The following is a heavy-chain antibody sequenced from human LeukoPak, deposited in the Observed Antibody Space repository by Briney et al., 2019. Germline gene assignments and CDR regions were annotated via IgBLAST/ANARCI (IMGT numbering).Heavy chain of an antibody. D-gene: IGHD5-12*01. J-gene: IGHJ4*02. CDR1: GYTFNSYD. CDR3: ARGRSTGYPYYFEY. CDR2: MNPNSGNT. V-gene: IGHV1-8*01. Sequence: ASVKVSCKASGYTFNSYDINWVRQATGQGLEWMGWMNPNSGNTGYAQKFQGRVTITRNTSISTAYMELSGLRSEDTAVYYCARGRSTGYPYYFEYWGQGTLVTVSS.